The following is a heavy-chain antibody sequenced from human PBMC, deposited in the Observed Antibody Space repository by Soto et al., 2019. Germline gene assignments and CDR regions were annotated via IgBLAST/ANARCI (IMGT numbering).Heavy chain of an antibody. CDR1: GVTLSDCY. CDR2: ISSSGSTI. J-gene: IGHJ4*02. V-gene: IGHV3-11*01. D-gene: IGHD3-22*01. Sequence: PGGSLRLFFADSGVTLSDCYMSWIRQAPGKGLEWVSYISSSGSTIYYADSVKGRFTISRDNAKNSLYLQMNSLRAEDTAVYYCARSHLYYDSSGYPDYWGQGT. CDR3: ARSHLYYDSSGYPDY.